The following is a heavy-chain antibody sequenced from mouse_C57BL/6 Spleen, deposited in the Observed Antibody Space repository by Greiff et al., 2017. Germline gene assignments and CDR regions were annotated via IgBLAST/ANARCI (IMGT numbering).Heavy chain of an antibody. CDR2: ILPGSGST. V-gene: IGHV1-9*01. J-gene: IGHJ3*02. Sequence: QVQLQQSGAELMKPGASVKLSCKATGYTFTGYWIEWVKQRPGHGLEWIGEILPGSGSTNYNEKFKGKAPFTADTSSNTAYMQLSSLTTEDSAIYSCAKPSPDYYGSSYGFARWGEEGLGSVSA. CDR3: AKPSPDYYGSSYGFAR. D-gene: IGHD1-1*01. CDR1: GYTFTGYW.